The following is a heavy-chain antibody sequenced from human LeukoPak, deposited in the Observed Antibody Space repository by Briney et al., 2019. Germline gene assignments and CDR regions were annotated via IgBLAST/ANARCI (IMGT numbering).Heavy chain of an antibody. CDR3: ARGWPSRSFDY. CDR2: IYHSGST. V-gene: IGHV4-30-2*01. CDR1: GGSISSGGYS. J-gene: IGHJ4*02. D-gene: IGHD5-24*01. Sequence: SETLSLTCAVSGGSISSGGYSWSWIRQPPGKGLEWIGYIYHSGSTYYNPSLKSRVTISVDRSKNQFSLKLSSVTAADTAVYYCARGWPSRSFDYWGQGTLVTVSS.